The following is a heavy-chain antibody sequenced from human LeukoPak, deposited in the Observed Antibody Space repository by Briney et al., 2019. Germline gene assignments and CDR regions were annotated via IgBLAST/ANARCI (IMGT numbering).Heavy chain of an antibody. V-gene: IGHV4-4*02. Sequence: PSETLSLTCAVSGGSISSSNWWSWVRQPPGKGLEWIGEINHSGSTNYNPSLKSRVTISVDTSKNQFSLKLSSVTAADTAVYYCARGGDYLFWFDPWGQGTLVTVSS. J-gene: IGHJ5*02. CDR3: ARGGDYLFWFDP. CDR2: INHSGST. CDR1: GGSISSSNW. D-gene: IGHD4-17*01.